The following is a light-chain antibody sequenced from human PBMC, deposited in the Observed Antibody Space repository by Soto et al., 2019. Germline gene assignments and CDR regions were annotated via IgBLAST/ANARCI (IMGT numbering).Light chain of an antibody. Sequence: EIVMTQSPATLSLSPGERATLSCRASQSVSSNLAWYQQKPGQAPRLLIYGASTRATGIPARFSGSGSGTEFTLTISSLQSEDFAVYYCQQYHNWPPITFGGGTKVDIK. CDR2: GAS. J-gene: IGKJ4*01. CDR3: QQYHNWPPIT. CDR1: QSVSSN. V-gene: IGKV3D-15*01.